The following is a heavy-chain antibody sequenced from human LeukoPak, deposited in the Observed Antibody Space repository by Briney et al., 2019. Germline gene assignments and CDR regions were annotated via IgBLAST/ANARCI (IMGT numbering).Heavy chain of an antibody. J-gene: IGHJ4*02. CDR3: ARERGYDLLTYYYDSSGYLEGGGFDY. CDR2: ISYDGSNK. Sequence: GGSLRLSCAASGFTFSSYAMHWVRQAPGKGLEWVAVISYDGSNKYYADSVKGRFTISRDNSKNTLYLQMNSLRAEDTAVYYCARERGYDLLTYYYDSSGYLEGGGFDYWGQGTWSPSPQ. CDR1: GFTFSSYA. D-gene: IGHD3-22*01. V-gene: IGHV3-30-3*01.